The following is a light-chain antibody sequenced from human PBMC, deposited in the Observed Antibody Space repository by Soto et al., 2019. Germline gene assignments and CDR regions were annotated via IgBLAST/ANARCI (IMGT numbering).Light chain of an antibody. CDR3: SSYGGSNNLL. V-gene: IGLV2-8*01. Sequence: QSALTQNPSASGSPGQSVTISCTGTSNDVGAYNFISWYQQHPGKAPKLMIYEVNKRPSGVPDRFSGSKSGNTASLTVSGLQAEDEADYYCSSYGGSNNLLFGGGTKVTVL. J-gene: IGLJ2*01. CDR2: EVN. CDR1: SNDVGAYNF.